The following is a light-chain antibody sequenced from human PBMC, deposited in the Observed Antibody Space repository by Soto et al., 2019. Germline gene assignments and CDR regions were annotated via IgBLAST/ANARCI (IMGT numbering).Light chain of an antibody. CDR1: NSNIGRYS. CDR3: AAWDDNLNGPL. V-gene: IGLV1-44*01. CDR2: SDD. J-gene: IGLJ3*02. Sequence: QSALTQPPSLSGTPGQRVTISCSGSNSNIGRYSVNWYQHFPGTAPKILIYSDDERPSGVPDRFSGSKSGTSASLAISGRQSEDEAEYYCAAWDDNLNGPLFGGGTKLHVL.